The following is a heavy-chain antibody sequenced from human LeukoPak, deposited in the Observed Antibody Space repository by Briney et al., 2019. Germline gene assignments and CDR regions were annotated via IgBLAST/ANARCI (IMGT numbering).Heavy chain of an antibody. J-gene: IGHJ6*03. D-gene: IGHD6-13*01. Sequence: SETLSLTCTVSGGSISSYYWSWIRQPAGKGLEWIGRIYTSGSTNYNPSLKSRVTMSVDTSKNQFSLKLSSVTAADTAVYYCARAGYSSPGEVDYYMDVWGKGTTVAVSS. CDR3: ARAGYSSPGEVDYYMDV. CDR2: IYTSGST. V-gene: IGHV4-4*07. CDR1: GGSISSYY.